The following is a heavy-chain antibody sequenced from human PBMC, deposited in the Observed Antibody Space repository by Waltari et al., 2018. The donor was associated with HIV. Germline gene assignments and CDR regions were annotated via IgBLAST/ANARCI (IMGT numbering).Heavy chain of an antibody. CDR1: GFNFSKAW. CDR2: IKSKSDGGTT. D-gene: IGHD4-17*01. Sequence: EVQLVESGGGLVKPGGSLRLSCAASGFNFSKAWMSWVRQAPGKGLEWVGRIKSKSDGGTTYAAPVKGRFIISRNDSKNMLYLQMKSLKTEDTAVYYCRTSSDYGDPPVDYWGQGTLVTVSS. J-gene: IGHJ4*02. CDR3: RTSSDYGDPPVDY. V-gene: IGHV3-15*01.